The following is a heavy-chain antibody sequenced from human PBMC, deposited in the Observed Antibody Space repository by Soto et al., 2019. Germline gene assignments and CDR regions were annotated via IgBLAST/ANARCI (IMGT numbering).Heavy chain of an antibody. CDR2: ISSNGGSI. V-gene: IGHV3-23*01. CDR1: GFTFSSYA. J-gene: IGHJ4*02. Sequence: GSLRLSCAASGFTFSSYAMSWVRQAPGKGLEWVSGISSNGGSIYYADSVKGRFTISRDNSEKTLFLQMNSLRAEDTAVYYCAKKYCSGGRCYGVAYWGQGTLVTVSS. CDR3: AKKYCSGGRCYGVAY. D-gene: IGHD2-15*01.